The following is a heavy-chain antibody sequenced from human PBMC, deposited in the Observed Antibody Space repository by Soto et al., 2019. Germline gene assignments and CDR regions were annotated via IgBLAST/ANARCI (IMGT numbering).Heavy chain of an antibody. Sequence: EVQLLESGGAWLHPGGPLELACAAPESGIAGNAMIGVPQAPGKGLEWVSMILGSAGSTYYADSVKGRFTISRDNSRNTLYLQMNSLRVEDTAVYYCAKRPDAFDVWGQGTMVTVSS. CDR3: AKRPDAFDV. D-gene: IGHD6-6*01. V-gene: IGHV3-23*01. J-gene: IGHJ3*01. CDR1: ESGIAGNA. CDR2: ILGSAGST.